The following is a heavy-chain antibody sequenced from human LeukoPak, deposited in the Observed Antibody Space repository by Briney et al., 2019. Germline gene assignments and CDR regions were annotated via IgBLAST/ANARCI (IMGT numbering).Heavy chain of an antibody. CDR2: IYYGGST. V-gene: IGHV4-59*11. CDR1: GGSISSLY. CDR3: ARCDSNYVSWFDP. D-gene: IGHD4-11*01. Sequence: PSETLSLTCTVSGGSISSLYWCWIRQPPGKGLEWIGYIYYGGSTNYNPSLVSRVTISVDRSKNQFSLKLSSVTAADTAVYYCARCDSNYVSWFDPWGQGTLVTVSS. J-gene: IGHJ5*02.